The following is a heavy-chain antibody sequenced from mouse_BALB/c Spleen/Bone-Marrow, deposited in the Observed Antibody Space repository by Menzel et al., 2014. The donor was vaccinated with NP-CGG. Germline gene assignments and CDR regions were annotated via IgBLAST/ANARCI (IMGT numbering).Heavy chain of an antibody. Sequence: QVQLQQSGAELVKPGTSVKLSCKASGYTFXSHYIYWVKLRPGQGLKWIGEINPNNGGTNFNEKFKSKATLTVDKSSSTAYMQLSSLTSEDSAVYYCTRLSLLRGYFDYWGQGTTLTVSS. J-gene: IGHJ2*01. V-gene: IGHV1S81*02. D-gene: IGHD1-2*01. CDR1: GYTFXSHY. CDR2: INPNNGGT. CDR3: TRLSLLRGYFDY.